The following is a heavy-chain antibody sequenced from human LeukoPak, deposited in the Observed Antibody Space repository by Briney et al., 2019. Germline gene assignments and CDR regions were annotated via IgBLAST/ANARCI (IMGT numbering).Heavy chain of an antibody. D-gene: IGHD3-22*01. CDR3: ARVVVITYYYYMDV. V-gene: IGHV4-38-2*02. CDR1: GYSISSGYY. Sequence: PSETLSLTCTVSGYSISSGYYWGWIRQPPGKGLEWIGSIYHSGSTYYNPSLKSRVTISVDTSKNQFSLKLSSVTAADTAVYYCARVVVITYYYYMDVWGKGTTVTVSS. J-gene: IGHJ6*03. CDR2: IYHSGST.